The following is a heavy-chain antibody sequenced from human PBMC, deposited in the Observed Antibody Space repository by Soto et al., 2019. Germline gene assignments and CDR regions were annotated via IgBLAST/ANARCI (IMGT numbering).Heavy chain of an antibody. CDR3: AKDTAYAMDV. CDR2: INSDGSGT. CDR1: GFDFSNSW. J-gene: IGHJ6*02. Sequence: GGSLRLSCAASGFDFSNSWIHWVRQGPGKGLVWVSHINSDGSGTTYADSVKGRLTISRGNAKNTVYLQMNSLRAEDTAVYYCAKDTAYAMDVWGQGTTVTVYS. D-gene: IGHD2-15*01. V-gene: IGHV3-74*01.